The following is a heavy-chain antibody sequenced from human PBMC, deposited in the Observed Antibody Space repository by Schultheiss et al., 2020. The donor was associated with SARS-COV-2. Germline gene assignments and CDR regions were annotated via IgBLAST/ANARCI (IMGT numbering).Heavy chain of an antibody. CDR2: IWYDGSNK. Sequence: GGSLRLSCAASGFTFSSYWMSWVRQAPGKGLEWVAVIWYDGSNKYYADSVKGRFTISRDNAKNSLYLQMNSLRAEDTAVYYCARVGDKFGELRPLDYWGQGTLVTVSS. J-gene: IGHJ4*02. CDR1: GFTFSSYW. V-gene: IGHV3-33*08. CDR3: ARVGDKFGELRPLDY. D-gene: IGHD3-10*01.